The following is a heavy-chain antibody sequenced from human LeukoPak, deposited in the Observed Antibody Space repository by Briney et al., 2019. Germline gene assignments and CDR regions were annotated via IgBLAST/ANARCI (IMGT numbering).Heavy chain of an antibody. CDR2: IIPILGIA. V-gene: IGHV1-69*04. CDR3: ARDPDCTNGVCSGRFDP. Sequence: SVKVSCKASGGTFSSYTISWVRQAPGQGLECMGRIIPILGIANYAQKFQGRVTITADKSTSTAYMELSSLRSEDTAVYYCARDPDCTNGVCSGRFDPWGQGTLVTVSS. J-gene: IGHJ5*02. CDR1: GGTFSSYT. D-gene: IGHD2-8*01.